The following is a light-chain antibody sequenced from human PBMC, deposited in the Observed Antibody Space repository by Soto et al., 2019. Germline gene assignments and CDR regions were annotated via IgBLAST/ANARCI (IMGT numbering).Light chain of an antibody. CDR1: QTSNNW. J-gene: IGKJ1*01. CDR3: QHYNRYPWT. Sequence: DIQMTQSPSTLSAAIGDRVTITCRASQTSNNWLAWYQQKPGKAPNLLSYHASNLETGVPSRFSGSAFGTECTLTISSLQPDYFATYYCQHYNRYPWTFGQGTKVDIK. CDR2: HAS. V-gene: IGKV1-5*01.